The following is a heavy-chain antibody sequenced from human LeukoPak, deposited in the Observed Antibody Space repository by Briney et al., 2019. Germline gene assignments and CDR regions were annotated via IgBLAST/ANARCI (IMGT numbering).Heavy chain of an antibody. Sequence: GGSLRLSCAASGFTFSSYSMNWVRQAPGKGLEWVSAISGSGGSTYYADSVKGRFTISRDNSKNTLYLQMNSLRAEDTAVYYCAKDPYYYNSSGYPSYYFDYWGQGTLVTVSS. CDR2: ISGSGGST. CDR3: AKDPYYYNSSGYPSYYFDY. J-gene: IGHJ4*02. D-gene: IGHD3-22*01. V-gene: IGHV3-23*01. CDR1: GFTFSSYS.